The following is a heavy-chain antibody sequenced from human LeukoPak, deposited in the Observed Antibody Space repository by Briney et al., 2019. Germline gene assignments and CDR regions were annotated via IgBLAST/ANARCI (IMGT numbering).Heavy chain of an antibody. V-gene: IGHV6-1*01. D-gene: IGHD6-19*01. CDR3: ARDFGTTGWHTFDY. J-gene: IGHJ4*02. CDR2: TYYRSKWYN. Sequence: SQTLSLPCVVPGDSVSSKNGAWNWIRQSPSRGLEWLGRTYYRSKWYNDYAESMEGRMTISQDTSKNQYSLHLNSVTPDDTAVYYCARDFGTTGWHTFDYWGQGTLVTVSS. CDR1: GDSVSSKNGA.